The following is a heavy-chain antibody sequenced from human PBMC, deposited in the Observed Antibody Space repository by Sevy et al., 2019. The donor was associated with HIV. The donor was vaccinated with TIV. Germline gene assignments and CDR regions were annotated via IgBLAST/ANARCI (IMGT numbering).Heavy chain of an antibody. CDR1: GFTFSSYA. D-gene: IGHD3-22*01. J-gene: IGHJ4*02. V-gene: IGHV3-23*01. Sequence: GGSLRLSCAASGFTFSSYAMSWVRQAPGKGLELVSAISGSGGSTYYADSVKGRFTISRDNSKNTLYLQMNSLRAEDTAVYYCAKVPTYYYDSSGYQDYWGQGTLVTVSS. CDR2: ISGSGGST. CDR3: AKVPTYYYDSSGYQDY.